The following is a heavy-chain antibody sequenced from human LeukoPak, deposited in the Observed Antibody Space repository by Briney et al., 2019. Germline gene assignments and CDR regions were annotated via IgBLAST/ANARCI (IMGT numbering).Heavy chain of an antibody. CDR1: GFTFSSYG. J-gene: IGHJ4*02. CDR2: IRYDGSNK. D-gene: IGHD6-19*01. CDR3: ARVRPEPSSGQPRFGGYFDY. Sequence: PGGSLRLSCAASGFTFSSYGMHWVRQAPGKGLEWVAFIRYDGSNKYYADSVKGRFTISRDNSKNTLYLQMNSLRAEDTAVYYCARVRPEPSSGQPRFGGYFDYWGQGTLVTVSS. V-gene: IGHV3-30*02.